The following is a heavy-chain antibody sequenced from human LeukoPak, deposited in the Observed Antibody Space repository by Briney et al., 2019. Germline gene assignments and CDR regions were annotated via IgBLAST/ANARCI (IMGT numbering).Heavy chain of an antibody. D-gene: IGHD2-2*01. CDR2: INPSGGST. CDR1: GHTFTSYY. J-gene: IGHJ5*02. Sequence: ASVKVSCKASGHTFTSYYMHWVRQAPGQGLINPSGGSTSYAQKFQGRVTMTRDTSTSTIYMELSSLRSEDTAVYYCARDGRYCGSTSCRLNWFDPWGQGTLVTVSS. CDR3: ARDGRYCGSTSCRLNWFDP. V-gene: IGHV1-46*01.